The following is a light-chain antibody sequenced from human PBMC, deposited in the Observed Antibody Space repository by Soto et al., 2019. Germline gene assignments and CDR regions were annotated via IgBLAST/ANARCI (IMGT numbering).Light chain of an antibody. CDR2: GAS. CDR3: QQYGSSPLT. Sequence: ELVLTQSPGTLPLSPGERATLSCRASQSINTYLAWYQQKPGQAPRLLIYGASSRATGIPDRFSGSGSGTDFTLTISRLEPEDFAVYYCQQYGSSPLTFGQGTRLEIK. V-gene: IGKV3-20*01. J-gene: IGKJ5*01. CDR1: QSINTY.